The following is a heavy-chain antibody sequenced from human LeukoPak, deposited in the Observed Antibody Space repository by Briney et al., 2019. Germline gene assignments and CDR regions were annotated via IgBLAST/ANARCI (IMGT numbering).Heavy chain of an antibody. CDR3: ARGYNSGWYEGHFDY. CDR2: IIPIFGTA. D-gene: IGHD6-19*01. J-gene: IGHJ4*02. CDR1: GGTFSSYA. V-gene: IGHV1-69*06. Sequence: GASVKVSCKASGGTFSSYAISWVRQAPGQGLEWMGGIIPIFGTANYAQKFQGRVTITADRSTSTAYMELSSLRSEDTAVYYCARGYNSGWYEGHFDYWGQGTLVTVSS.